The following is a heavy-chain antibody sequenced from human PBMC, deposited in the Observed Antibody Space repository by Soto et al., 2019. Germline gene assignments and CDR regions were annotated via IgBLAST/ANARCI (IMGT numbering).Heavy chain of an antibody. J-gene: IGHJ4*02. Sequence: DVQLVESGGAVVQPGGSLRLSCEASGFTFSSYWMHWVRQVPGKGLVWVSRINGEGRSTTYAEFVKGRFTISRDNAKNTLYLQMNSLTVEDTAVYYCVKGTYYFDRSVFYWGQGTLATVSS. CDR2: INGEGRST. D-gene: IGHD3-22*01. CDR1: GFTFSSYW. V-gene: IGHV3-74*03. CDR3: VKGTYYFDRSVFY.